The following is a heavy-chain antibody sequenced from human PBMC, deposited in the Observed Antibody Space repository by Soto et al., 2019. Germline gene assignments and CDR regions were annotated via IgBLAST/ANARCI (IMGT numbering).Heavy chain of an antibody. CDR1: GGSISSYY. V-gene: IGHV4-59*01. Sequence: SETLSLTCTVSGGSISSYYWSWIRQPPGKGLEWIGYIYYSGSTNYNPSLKSRVTISVDTSKNQFSLKLSSVTAADTAVYYCARDSYYDFWSGYYTGRDYHYYYMAVWGKGTTVTVS. CDR3: ARDSYYDFWSGYYTGRDYHYYYMAV. CDR2: IYYSGST. D-gene: IGHD3-3*01. J-gene: IGHJ6*03.